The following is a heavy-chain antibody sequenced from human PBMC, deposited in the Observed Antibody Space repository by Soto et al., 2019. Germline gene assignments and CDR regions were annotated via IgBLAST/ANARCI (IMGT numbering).Heavy chain of an antibody. D-gene: IGHD4-17*01. CDR3: ARDNRFFGDYVAFDY. J-gene: IGHJ4*02. Sequence: PWGSLRLSCAPSGFSFIKYNIHWVRQSPGKGLEWVADISDDGSNKHYADSVKGRFTISRDNSKNTVSLQMNSLRAEDTAVYYCARDNRFFGDYVAFDYWGQGAQVTVSS. CDR1: GFSFIKYN. CDR2: ISDDGSNK. V-gene: IGHV3-30-3*01.